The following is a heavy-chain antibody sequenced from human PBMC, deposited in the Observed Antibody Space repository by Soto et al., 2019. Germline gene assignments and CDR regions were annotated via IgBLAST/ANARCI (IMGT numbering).Heavy chain of an antibody. V-gene: IGHV3-48*01. CDR3: ARQRAVAGPWDAEYFQH. Sequence: PGGSLRLSCAASGFTFSSYSMNWVRQAPGKGLEWVSYISSSSSTIYYADSVKGRFTISRDNAKNSLYLQMNSLRAEDTAVYYCARQRAVAGPWDAEYFQHWGQGTLVTVSS. J-gene: IGHJ1*01. CDR1: GFTFSSYS. D-gene: IGHD6-19*01. CDR2: ISSSSSTI.